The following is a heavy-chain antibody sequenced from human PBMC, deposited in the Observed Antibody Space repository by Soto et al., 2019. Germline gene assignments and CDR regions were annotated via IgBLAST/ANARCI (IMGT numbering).Heavy chain of an antibody. CDR1: GFTFSSYA. CDR2: ISGSGGST. Sequence: GGSLRLSCAASGFTFSSYAMSWVRQAPGKGLEWVSAISGSGGSTYYADSVKGRFTISRDNSKNTLYLQMNSLRAEDTAVYYCAKDVLRFLEWPHDAFDIWGQGTMVTVS. J-gene: IGHJ3*02. V-gene: IGHV3-23*01. D-gene: IGHD3-3*01. CDR3: AKDVLRFLEWPHDAFDI.